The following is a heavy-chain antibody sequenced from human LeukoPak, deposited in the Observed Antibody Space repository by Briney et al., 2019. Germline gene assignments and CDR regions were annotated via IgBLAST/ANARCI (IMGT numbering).Heavy chain of an antibody. J-gene: IGHJ4*02. CDR2: ISSSGSTI. V-gene: IGHV3-11*04. Sequence: GGSLRLSCAASGFTFSDSYMGWVRQAPGKGLEWVSYISSSGSTIYYADSVKGRFTISRDNAKNSLYLQMNSLRAEDTAVYYCAATSWPDHYFDYWGQGTLVTVSS. CDR1: GFTFSDSY. CDR3: AATSWPDHYFDY. D-gene: IGHD2-2*01.